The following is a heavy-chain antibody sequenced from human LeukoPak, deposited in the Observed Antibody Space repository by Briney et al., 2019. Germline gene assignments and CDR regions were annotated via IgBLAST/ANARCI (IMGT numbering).Heavy chain of an antibody. Sequence: VGSLRLSCAASGFTFSSYSMNWVRQAPGKGLEWVSSISSSSSYIYYADSVKGRFTISRDNAKNSLYLQMNSLRAEDTAVYYCARDRGSSGYYNWFDPWGQGTLVTVSS. CDR3: ARDRGSSGYYNWFDP. V-gene: IGHV3-21*01. D-gene: IGHD3-22*01. J-gene: IGHJ5*02. CDR2: ISSSSSYI. CDR1: GFTFSSYS.